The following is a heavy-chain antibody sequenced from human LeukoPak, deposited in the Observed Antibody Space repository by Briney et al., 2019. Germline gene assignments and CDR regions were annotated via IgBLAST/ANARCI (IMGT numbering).Heavy chain of an antibody. J-gene: IGHJ4*02. D-gene: IGHD3-10*01. CDR3: AKPLRSSGSMPSY. Sequence: HPGGSLSLSCAASGFTFSSYGMHWLRPAPGHGLEGVAFIWCDRSNKYYADSVKGRFTSSRDNSKNTLYLQMSSLRAEDTAVYYCAKPLRSSGSMPSYWGQGTLVTVSS. CDR1: GFTFSSYG. V-gene: IGHV3-30*02. CDR2: IWCDRSNK.